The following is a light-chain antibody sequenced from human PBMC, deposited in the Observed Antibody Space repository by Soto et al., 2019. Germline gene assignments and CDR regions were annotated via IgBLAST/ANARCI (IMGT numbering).Light chain of an antibody. Sequence: QSVLTRPPSVSAAPGQKVTISCSGSSSNIGGNSVSWYQQLPGTAPKLLIYDDNKRPSGIPDRFSGSKSGTSATLGITGFQTGDEADYYCGSWDSRLSDYVFGNGTKVTV. J-gene: IGLJ1*01. CDR1: SSNIGGNS. V-gene: IGLV1-51*01. CDR2: DDN. CDR3: GSWDSRLSDYV.